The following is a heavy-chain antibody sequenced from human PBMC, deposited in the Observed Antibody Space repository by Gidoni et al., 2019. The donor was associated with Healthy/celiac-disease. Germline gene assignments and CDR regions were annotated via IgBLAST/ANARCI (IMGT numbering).Heavy chain of an antibody. CDR2: INHCGST. CDR3: ARLAKRWLQSGRFWFDP. V-gene: IGHV4-34*01. CDR1: GGSFSGYY. D-gene: IGHD5-12*01. J-gene: IGHJ5*02. Sequence: QVQLQQWGAGLLKPSETLSLTCAVYGGSFSGYYWSWIRQPPGKGLEWIGKINHCGSTNYNPSLKSRVTISVDTSKNQFSLKLSSVTAADTAVYYCARLAKRWLQSGRFWFDPWGQGTLVTVSS.